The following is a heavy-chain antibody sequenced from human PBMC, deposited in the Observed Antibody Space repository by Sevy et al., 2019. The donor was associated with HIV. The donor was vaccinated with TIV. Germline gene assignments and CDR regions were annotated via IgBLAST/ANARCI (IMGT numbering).Heavy chain of an antibody. J-gene: IGHJ3*01. V-gene: IGHV3-7*03. D-gene: IGHD3-16*01. CDR1: GFTFNRYW. CDR2: IKKDESEK. Sequence: GGSLRLSCAASGFTFNRYWMSWVRQAPGKGLEWVANIKKDESEKHYANSVKGRFTISRDNTKNSLFLQLDTVRDEDSAIYYCAKIDDGDFGGVMRVWGQGTMVTVSS. CDR3: AKIDDGDFGGVMRV.